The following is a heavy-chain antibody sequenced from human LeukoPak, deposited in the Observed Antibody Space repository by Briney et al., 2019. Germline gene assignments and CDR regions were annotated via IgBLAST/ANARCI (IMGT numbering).Heavy chain of an antibody. J-gene: IGHJ4*02. CDR3: TRAAPYGTSWYGKNDY. CDR2: FVRGST. V-gene: IGHV3-23*01. Sequence: GGSLRLSCAASGFTLSSYPMTWVRQAPGKGLEWVSTFVRGSTYYADTVQGRFTISRDSSKNTLYQQMNSLRADDTALYFCTRAAPYGTSWYGKNDYWGQGTLVAVSS. D-gene: IGHD6-13*01. CDR1: GFTLSSYP.